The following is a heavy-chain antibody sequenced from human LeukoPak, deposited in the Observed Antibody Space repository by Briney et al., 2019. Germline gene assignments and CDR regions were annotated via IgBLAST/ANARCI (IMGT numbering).Heavy chain of an antibody. CDR2: IYYTGGT. Sequence: SETLSLTCTVSGASISAYSGTWVRQPPGKGLEWIGYIYYTGGTKYNPSLKSRVTISVDKSNNQFSLKLNSVTAADTAIYYCASTDFWSGYYAFDIWGRGTMVTVSS. CDR1: GASISAYS. V-gene: IGHV4-59*01. CDR3: ASTDFWSGYYAFDI. J-gene: IGHJ3*02. D-gene: IGHD3-3*01.